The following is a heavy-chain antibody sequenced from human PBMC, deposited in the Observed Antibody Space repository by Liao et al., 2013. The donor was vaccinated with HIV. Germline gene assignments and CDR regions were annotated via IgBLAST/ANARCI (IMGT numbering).Heavy chain of an antibody. J-gene: IGHJ4*02. CDR3: TRDHVRGDRRTT. CDR2: IYTSGST. D-gene: IGHD4-17*01. V-gene: IGHV4-4*07. CDR1: GDSFSSYY. Sequence: QVQLQESGPGLVKPSETLSLTCTVSGDSFSSYYWSWIRQPAGKGLEWIGRIYTSGSTNYNPSLKSRVTISVDTSKNQFSLKLSSVTAADTAVYYCTRDHVRGDRRTTWGRGNPWSPS.